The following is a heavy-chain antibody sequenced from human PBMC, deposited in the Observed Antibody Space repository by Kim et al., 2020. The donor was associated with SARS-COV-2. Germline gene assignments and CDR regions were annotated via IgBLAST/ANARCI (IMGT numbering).Heavy chain of an antibody. V-gene: IGHV3-9*01. J-gene: IGHJ6*02. CDR2: ISWNRANI. Sequence: GGSLRLSCAASGFTFGDYAMHWVRQAPGKGLEWVAGISWNRANIDYADSVKGRFTISRDNAQSSLYLQMNSLKAEDTALYFCARSADDSLDVFYYYGMDVWGQGTTVIVS. D-gene: IGHD4-4*01. CDR3: ARSADDSLDVFYYYGMDV. CDR1: GFTFGDYA.